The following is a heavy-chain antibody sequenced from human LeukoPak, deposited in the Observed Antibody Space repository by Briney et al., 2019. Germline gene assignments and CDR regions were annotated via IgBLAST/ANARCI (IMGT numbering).Heavy chain of an antibody. CDR1: GFTFSTFA. Sequence: GGSLRLSCAASGFTFSTFAMIWVRQPPGKGLEWVSSTFPSGGEIHYADSVRGRFTISRDNSKSTLSLQMNSLRAEDTAIYYCATYRQVLLPFESWGQGTLVTVSS. CDR2: TFPSGGEI. V-gene: IGHV3-23*01. J-gene: IGHJ4*02. D-gene: IGHD2-8*02. CDR3: ATYRQVLLPFES.